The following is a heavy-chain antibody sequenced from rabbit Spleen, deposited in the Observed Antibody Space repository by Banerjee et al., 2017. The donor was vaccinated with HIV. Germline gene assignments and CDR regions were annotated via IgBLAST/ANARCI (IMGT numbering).Heavy chain of an antibody. CDR3: ARDLVAVIGWNFNL. CDR2: INTATTKP. V-gene: IGHV1S45*01. CDR1: GFSFSDRDV. J-gene: IGHJ4*01. Sequence: QEQLEESGGGLVKPEGSLTLTCKASGFSFSDRDVMCWVRQAPGKGLEWIACINTATTKPVYANWPKGRFTISKTSSTTVTLQMTSLTAADTATYFCARDLVAVIGWNFNLWGPGTLVTVS. D-gene: IGHD1-1*01.